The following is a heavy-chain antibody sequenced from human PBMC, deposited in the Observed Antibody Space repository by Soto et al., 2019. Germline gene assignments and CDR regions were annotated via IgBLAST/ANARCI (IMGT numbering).Heavy chain of an antibody. J-gene: IGHJ5*02. Sequence: QIQLQESGPGLVKPSETLSLTCSVSGDSIRSVGYYWTWIRQPPGKGLEWLGDVYGVGTSRYNASLRIRLYISAEPSTSGISLTLTSATATDTAVYFCGRGVSSGWNPTRGDPWGHG. CDR1: GDSIRSVGYY. CDR2: VYGVGTS. CDR3: GRGVSSGWNPTRGDP. V-gene: IGHV4-30-4*08. D-gene: IGHD6-25*01.